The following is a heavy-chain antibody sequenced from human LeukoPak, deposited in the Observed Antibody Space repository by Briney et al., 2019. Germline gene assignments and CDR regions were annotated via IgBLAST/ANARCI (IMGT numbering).Heavy chain of an antibody. J-gene: IGHJ4*02. Sequence: GGSLRLSCAASGFTFSSYGMHWVRQAPGKGLEWVAVISYDGSNKYYADSVKGRFTISRDNSKNTLYLQMNSLRAEDTAVYYCAKAQQYYYDSSGSDYWGQGTLVTVSS. V-gene: IGHV3-30*18. CDR2: ISYDGSNK. D-gene: IGHD3-22*01. CDR1: GFTFSSYG. CDR3: AKAQQYYYDSSGSDY.